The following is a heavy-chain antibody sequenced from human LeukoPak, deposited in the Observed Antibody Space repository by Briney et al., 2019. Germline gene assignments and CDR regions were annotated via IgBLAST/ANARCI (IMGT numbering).Heavy chain of an antibody. V-gene: IGHV1-2*02. CDR2: INPNSGGT. CDR1: GYTFTCYY. Sequence: ASVKVSCKASGYTFTCYYMHWVRQAPGQGLEWMGWINPNSGGTNYAQKFQGRVTMTRDTSISTAYMELSRLRSDDTAVYYCARGRWVVWNYGDYWGQGTLVTVSS. CDR3: ARGRWVVWNYGDY. J-gene: IGHJ4*02. D-gene: IGHD1-7*01.